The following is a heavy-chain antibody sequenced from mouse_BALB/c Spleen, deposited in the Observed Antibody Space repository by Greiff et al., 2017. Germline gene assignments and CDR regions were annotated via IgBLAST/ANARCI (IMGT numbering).Heavy chain of an antibody. CDR1: GYSITSGYY. V-gene: IGHV3-6*02. Sequence: EVQVVESGPGLVKPSQSLSLTCSVTGYSITSGYYWNWIRQFPGNKLEWMGYISYDGSNNYNPSLKNRISITRDTSKNQFFLKLNSVTTEDTATYYCARATMITPWFAYWGQGTLVTVSA. CDR2: ISYDGSN. J-gene: IGHJ3*01. CDR3: ARATMITPWFAY. D-gene: IGHD2-4*01.